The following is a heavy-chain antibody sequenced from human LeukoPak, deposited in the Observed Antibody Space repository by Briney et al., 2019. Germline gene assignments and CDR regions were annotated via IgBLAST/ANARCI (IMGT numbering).Heavy chain of an antibody. D-gene: IGHD3-22*01. J-gene: IGHJ3*02. CDR2: INPSGGST. CDR3: ARDGGVYYYDSSGKLGAFDI. Sequence: GASVKVSCKASGYTFTSYYMHWVRQAPGQGLEWMGIINPSGGSTSYAQKFQGRVTITADESTSTAYMELSSLRSEDTAVYYCARDGGVYYYDSSGKLGAFDIWGQGTMVTVSS. V-gene: IGHV1-46*01. CDR1: GYTFTSYY.